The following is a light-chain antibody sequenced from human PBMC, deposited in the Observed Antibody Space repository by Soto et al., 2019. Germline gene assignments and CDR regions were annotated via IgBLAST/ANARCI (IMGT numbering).Light chain of an antibody. J-gene: IGKJ2*01. CDR2: ATS. V-gene: IGKV3-20*01. Sequence: EIVLTQSPGTLSFSPGERATLSCSASQSVSRSYLAWYQQNPGQPPSLLIYATSSRATGIPDRFSGSGSGTDFTLTISRLEPADFAVYYCQQYGSSPYPFGQGTQLEIQ. CDR3: QQYGSSPYP. CDR1: QSVSRSY.